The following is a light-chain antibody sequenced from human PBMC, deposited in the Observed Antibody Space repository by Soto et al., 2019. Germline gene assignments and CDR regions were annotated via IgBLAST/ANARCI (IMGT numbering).Light chain of an antibody. CDR1: QSVSSY. CDR2: DAS. J-gene: IGKJ2*01. CDR3: QQRSNWPPYT. Sequence: EIVLTQSPATLSLSPGERATLSCRASQSVSSYLAWYQQKPGQAPRLLIHDASNRATGIPARFSGSGSGTDFTLTISSLEPEDFAVYYCQQRSNWPPYTFDQGTKLEIK. V-gene: IGKV3-11*01.